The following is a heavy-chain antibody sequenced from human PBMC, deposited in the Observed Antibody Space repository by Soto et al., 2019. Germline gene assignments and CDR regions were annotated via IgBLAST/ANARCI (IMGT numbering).Heavy chain of an antibody. V-gene: IGHV4-39*01. J-gene: IGHJ4*02. CDR3: ARSPRDGYNFFY. D-gene: IGHD5-12*01. CDR1: GGSISSSSYY. CDR2: IYYSGST. Sequence: ASETLSLTCTVSGGSISSSSYYWGWIRQPPGKGLEWIGSIYYSGSTYYNPSLKSRVTISVDTSENRFSLKLSSVTAADTAVYYCARSPRDGYNFFYWGQGTLVTVSS.